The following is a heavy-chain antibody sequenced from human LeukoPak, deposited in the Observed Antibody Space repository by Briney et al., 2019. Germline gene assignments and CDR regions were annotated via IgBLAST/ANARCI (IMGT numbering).Heavy chain of an antibody. J-gene: IGHJ4*02. D-gene: IGHD6-6*01. Sequence: PSETLSLTCTVSGGSISSYYRSWIRQPPGKGLEWIGYIYYSGSTNYNPSLKSRVTISVDTSKNQFSLKLSSVTAADMAVYYCASFEYSSSYYFDYWGQGTLVTVSS. CDR1: GGSISSYY. CDR2: IYYSGST. V-gene: IGHV4-59*01. CDR3: ASFEYSSSYYFDY.